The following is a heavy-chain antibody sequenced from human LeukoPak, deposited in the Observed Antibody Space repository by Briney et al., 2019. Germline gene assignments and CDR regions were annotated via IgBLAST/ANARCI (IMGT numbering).Heavy chain of an antibody. D-gene: IGHD2-15*01. CDR1: GFTFRSYS. J-gene: IGHJ3*02. V-gene: IGHV3-21*01. Sequence: GGSLRLSCAASGFTFRSYSMNWVRQAPGKGLEWVSSISSSSSYIYYADSVKGRFTISRDNAKNSLYLQMNSLRAEDTAVYYCASRKFLGYCSGGSCLGAFDIWGQGTMVTVSS. CDR2: ISSSSSYI. CDR3: ASRKFLGYCSGGSCLGAFDI.